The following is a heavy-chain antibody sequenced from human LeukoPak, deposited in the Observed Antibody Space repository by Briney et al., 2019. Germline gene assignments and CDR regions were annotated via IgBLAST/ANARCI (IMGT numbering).Heavy chain of an antibody. Sequence: SCKASGGTFSSYAISWVRQAPGKGLEWVAGISGTGGSTHYADSVKGRFTISRDNSKNTVYLQMRNLRVEHTAVYYCAKVVAGNIDYYFDYWGQGILVAVSS. CDR1: GGTFSSYA. CDR3: AKVVAGNIDYYFDY. V-gene: IGHV3-23*01. CDR2: ISGTGGST. D-gene: IGHD2/OR15-2a*01. J-gene: IGHJ4*02.